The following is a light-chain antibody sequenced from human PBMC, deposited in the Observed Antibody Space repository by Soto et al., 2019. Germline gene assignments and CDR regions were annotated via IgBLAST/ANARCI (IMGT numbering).Light chain of an antibody. V-gene: IGKV1-39*01. Sequence: DIQMTQSPSSLSASVGDRVTITCRTSQTISAYLNWYQQKPGKAPKLLIYDVSSMQSAVPSRFSGGGSGTDFTLTISNLEPEDFATYYCQQTFSLPQTFGQGTRVEVK. CDR2: DVS. J-gene: IGKJ1*01. CDR1: QTISAY. CDR3: QQTFSLPQT.